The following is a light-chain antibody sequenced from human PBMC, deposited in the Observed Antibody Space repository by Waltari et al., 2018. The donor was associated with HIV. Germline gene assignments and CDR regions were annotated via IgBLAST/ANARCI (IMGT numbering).Light chain of an antibody. CDR3: SSYAGSNIWV. V-gene: IGLV2-23*02. CDR1: NCNVGNCNS. CDR2: EVT. Sequence: QSALTQPAPVSGSPGQSITIYSTGTNCNVGNCNSVYWYQQHPCKAPRLMIYEVTKRPSGISNRFSGSKSGNTASLTISGLQAEDEAYYYCSSYAGSNIWVFGGGTKLTVL. J-gene: IGLJ3*02.